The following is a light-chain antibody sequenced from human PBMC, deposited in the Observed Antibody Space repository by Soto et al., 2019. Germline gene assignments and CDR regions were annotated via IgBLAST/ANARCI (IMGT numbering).Light chain of an antibody. V-gene: IGLV2-23*01. Sequence: QSVLTQPASVSGSPGQSITISCTGTSNVVGTYNLVSWYQQHPGKAPKLMIFEGSKRPSGVSNRFSGSKSGNTASLTISWLQAEDEADYYCCSYARSSTYVFGTGTKVTVL. J-gene: IGLJ1*01. CDR3: CSYARSSTYV. CDR2: EGS. CDR1: SNVVGTYNL.